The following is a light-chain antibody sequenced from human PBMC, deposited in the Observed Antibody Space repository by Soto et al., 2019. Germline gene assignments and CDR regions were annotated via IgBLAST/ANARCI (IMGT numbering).Light chain of an antibody. CDR1: SSDVGSYNL. CDR2: DGS. Sequence: QSALTQPASVSGSPGQSITISCTGNSSDVGSYNLVSWYQQHPGTAPKLMIYDGSQRPSGVSNRFSGSKSGNTASLTIAGLQAEDEADYYCCSYAGISTWVFGGGTKLTVL. J-gene: IGLJ3*02. CDR3: CSYAGISTWV. V-gene: IGLV2-23*01.